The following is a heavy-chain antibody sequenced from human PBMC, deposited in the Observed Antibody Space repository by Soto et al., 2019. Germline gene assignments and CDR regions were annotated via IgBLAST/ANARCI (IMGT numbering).Heavy chain of an antibody. Sequence: QVQLVESGGGVVQPGRSLRLSCAASGLTFSSYAMHWVRQAPGKGLEWVAVISYDGSNKYYADSVKGRFTISRDNSKNTLYLQRTSLRAEETAVYYCARQWIYWGQGTLVTVSS. V-gene: IGHV3-30-3*01. CDR3: ARQWIY. CDR2: ISYDGSNK. J-gene: IGHJ4*02. CDR1: GLTFSSYA. D-gene: IGHD5-12*01.